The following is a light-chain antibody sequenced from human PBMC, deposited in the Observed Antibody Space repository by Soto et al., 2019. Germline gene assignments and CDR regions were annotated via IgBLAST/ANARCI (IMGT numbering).Light chain of an antibody. Sequence: DIQMTQSPSSVSGSVGDTVTLTCRASQDINSRLAWFQQQPGRPPKYVIQAATMLQSGFPSRFAGSGSGRDFTLTIHTLQPEDSATYYCLQFANFPRTFGQGTKVDIK. CDR2: AAT. CDR1: QDINSR. V-gene: IGKV1-12*01. J-gene: IGKJ1*01. CDR3: LQFANFPRT.